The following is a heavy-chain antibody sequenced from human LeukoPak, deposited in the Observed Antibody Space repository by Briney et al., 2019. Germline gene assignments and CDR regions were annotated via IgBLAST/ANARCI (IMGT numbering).Heavy chain of an antibody. CDR3: ARDRFYYYYYMDV. V-gene: IGHV3-20*04. J-gene: IGHJ6*03. CDR1: GFTFGDYG. Sequence: GGSLRLSCAASGFTFGDYGMSWVRQAPGKGLEWVSGINWNGGSTGYADSVKGRFTISRDNAKNSLYLQMNSLRAEDTALYYCARDRFYYYYYMDVWGKGTTVTVSS. D-gene: IGHD3-3*01. CDR2: INWNGGST.